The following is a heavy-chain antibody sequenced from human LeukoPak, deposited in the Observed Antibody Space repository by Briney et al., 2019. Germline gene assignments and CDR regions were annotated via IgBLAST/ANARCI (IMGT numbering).Heavy chain of an antibody. CDR1: GGSFSGYY. D-gene: IGHD2-2*01. CDR2: INRSGST. Sequence: PSETLSLTCAVYGGSFSGYYWSWIRQPPGKGLEWIGEINRSGSTNYNPSLKSRVTISVDTSKYQFSLKLSSVTAADTAVYYCARGGYCSSTSCSFDYWGQGTLVTVSS. J-gene: IGHJ4*02. CDR3: ARGGYCSSTSCSFDY. V-gene: IGHV4-34*01.